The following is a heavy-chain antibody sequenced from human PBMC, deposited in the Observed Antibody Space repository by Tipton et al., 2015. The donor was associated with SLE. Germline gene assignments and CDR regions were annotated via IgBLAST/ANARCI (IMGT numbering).Heavy chain of an antibody. V-gene: IGHV3-74*01. J-gene: IGHJ6*03. D-gene: IGHD6-6*01. Sequence: SLRLSCEVSGFTFSSYSMKWVRQAPGKGLVWVSRINSDGSSTSYADSVKGRFTISRDNAKNTLYLQMNSLRAEDTAMYYCAGGLVHYYYYMDVWGKGTTVTVSS. CDR1: GFTFSSYS. CDR2: INSDGSST. CDR3: AGGLVHYYYYMDV.